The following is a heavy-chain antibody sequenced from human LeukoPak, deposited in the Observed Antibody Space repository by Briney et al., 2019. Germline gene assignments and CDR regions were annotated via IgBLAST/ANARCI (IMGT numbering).Heavy chain of an antibody. Sequence: GGSLRLSCAASGFTFSSYSMNWVRQAPGKGLEWVSSISSSSYIYYADSVKGRFTISRDNDKNSLYLQMNSLRAEDTAVYYCARDGPEDCGGDCYYDYWGQGTLVNVSS. CDR2: ISSSSYI. V-gene: IGHV3-21*01. D-gene: IGHD2-21*02. J-gene: IGHJ4*02. CDR3: ARDGPEDCGGDCYYDY. CDR1: GFTFSSYS.